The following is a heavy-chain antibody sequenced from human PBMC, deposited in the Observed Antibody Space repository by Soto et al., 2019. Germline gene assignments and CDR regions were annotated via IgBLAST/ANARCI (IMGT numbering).Heavy chain of an antibody. CDR1: GYTFTNND. CDR3: ARMESFGSLNWFDP. V-gene: IGHV1-8*01. Sequence: ASVKVSCKASGYTFTNNDVSWVRQATGQGLEWVGWMNPGSGDTGYAQKFQGRVTMTRDISIATAYMELNSLTSEDTAIYYCARMESFGSLNWFDPWGQGTLVTVSS. J-gene: IGHJ5*02. D-gene: IGHD5-18*01. CDR2: MNPGSGDT.